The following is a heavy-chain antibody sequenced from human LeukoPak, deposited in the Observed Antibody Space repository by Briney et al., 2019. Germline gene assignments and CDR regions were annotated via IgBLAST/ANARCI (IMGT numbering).Heavy chain of an antibody. J-gene: IGHJ5*02. Sequence: GASVKVSCKASGYTFTSYDINWVRQATGQGLEWMGWMNPNSGNTGYAQKFQRRVTMTRNTSISTAYMELSSLRSEDTAVYYCARAVVESYYDFWSGYSSRGWFDPWGQGTLVTVSS. CDR1: GYTFTSYD. CDR3: ARAVVESYYDFWSGYSSRGWFDP. D-gene: IGHD3-3*01. CDR2: MNPNSGNT. V-gene: IGHV1-8*01.